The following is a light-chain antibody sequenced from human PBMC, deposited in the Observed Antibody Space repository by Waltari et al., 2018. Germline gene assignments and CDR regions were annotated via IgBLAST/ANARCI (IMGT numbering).Light chain of an antibody. CDR2: KAS. J-gene: IGKJ1*01. CDR3: QQYRNLWT. V-gene: IGKV1-5*03. Sequence: DIQMTQSPSTLSASVGDRVTITCRASQSLSNWLAWYQQKPGKAPKVLIYKASTLESGVPSRFSGSGSGTEFTLTISSLQPDDFATYYCQQYRNLWTFGQGTEVEIK. CDR1: QSLSNW.